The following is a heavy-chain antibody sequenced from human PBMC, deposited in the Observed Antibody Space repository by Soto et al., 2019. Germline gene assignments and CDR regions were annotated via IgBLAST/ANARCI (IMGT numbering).Heavy chain of an antibody. Sequence: PWETLSLTCNVSVGSIRRYDWNWIRQPPGKTLEWIGDVYYSGSANYNPSLKSRVTISVDMSKNQFSLKLNSVTAADTAVYYCERGYTVGVATPFDXLGQGTTVT. D-gene: IGHD3-16*01. CDR1: VGSIRRYD. CDR2: VYYSGSA. J-gene: IGHJ4*02. V-gene: IGHV4-59*01. CDR3: ERGYTVGVATPFDX.